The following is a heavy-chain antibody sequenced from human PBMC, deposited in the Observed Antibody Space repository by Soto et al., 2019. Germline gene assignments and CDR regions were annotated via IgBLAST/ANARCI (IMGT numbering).Heavy chain of an antibody. D-gene: IGHD6-13*01. CDR3: ARRSSSWYYYYGMDV. Sequence: SETLSLTCTVSGGSISSSSYYWGWIRQPPGKGLGWIGSIYYSGSSYYNPSLKSRVTISVDTSKNQFSLKLSSVTAADTAVYYCARRSSSWYYYYGMDVWGQGTTVTVSS. V-gene: IGHV4-39*01. CDR1: GGSISSSSYY. CDR2: IYYSGSS. J-gene: IGHJ6*02.